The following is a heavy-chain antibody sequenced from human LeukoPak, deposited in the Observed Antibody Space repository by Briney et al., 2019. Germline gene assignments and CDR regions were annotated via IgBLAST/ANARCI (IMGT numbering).Heavy chain of an antibody. J-gene: IGHJ4*02. CDR3: ARDRGSTEFDY. D-gene: IGHD1-26*01. V-gene: IGHV3-74*01. Sequence: GGSLRLSCAASGFTFSTYWMHWVRQAPGKGLVWASRINSDGSRISYADSVKGRFTISRDNAKNTLYLQMNSLRAEDTAVYYCARDRGSTEFDYWGQGTLVTVSS. CDR2: INSDGSRI. CDR1: GFTFSTYW.